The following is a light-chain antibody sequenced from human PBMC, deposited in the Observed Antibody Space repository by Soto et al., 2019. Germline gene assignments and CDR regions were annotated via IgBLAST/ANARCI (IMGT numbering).Light chain of an antibody. CDR1: QSISND. CDR2: GTS. V-gene: IGKV3-11*01. CDR3: QQRNVWPPIT. Sequence: DIVLTRSPATLCLSPVPRPTLSCRPSQSISNDHLAWYQQKPGKAPRLLIYGTSNRATGGIADRFSGRGSGTDFTLTIHSLEPEDFAVYYCQQRNVWPPITFGQGTRLEIK. J-gene: IGKJ5*01.